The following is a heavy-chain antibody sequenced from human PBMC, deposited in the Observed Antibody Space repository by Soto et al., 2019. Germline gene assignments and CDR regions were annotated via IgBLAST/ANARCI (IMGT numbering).Heavy chain of an antibody. Sequence: QVQLQQWGAGLLKPAETLSLTCAVYGGSFSGYYWSWIRQPPGKGLEWIGEINHSGSTNYNPSLKTRVTISVDTSKNQFSLKLSSVTASDTAVYYCASSAGFYSRSNWFDPWGQGTLVTVSS. D-gene: IGHD4-4*01. CDR1: GGSFSGYY. CDR2: INHSGST. V-gene: IGHV4-34*01. J-gene: IGHJ5*02. CDR3: ASSAGFYSRSNWFDP.